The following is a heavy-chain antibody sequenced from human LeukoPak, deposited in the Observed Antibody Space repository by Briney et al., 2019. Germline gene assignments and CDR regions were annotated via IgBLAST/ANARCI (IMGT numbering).Heavy chain of an antibody. D-gene: IGHD1-26*01. J-gene: IGHJ4*02. CDR3: AKDLVGQWELHH. CDR2: IRFDGSNK. Sequence: GGSLRLSCAASGFTFSSCGMHWVRQAPGKGLEWVAFIRFDGSNKYYADSVKGRFTISRDNSKNTLYLQMNSLRAEDTAVYYCAKDLVGQWELHHWGQGTLVTVSS. V-gene: IGHV3-30*02. CDR1: GFTFSSCG.